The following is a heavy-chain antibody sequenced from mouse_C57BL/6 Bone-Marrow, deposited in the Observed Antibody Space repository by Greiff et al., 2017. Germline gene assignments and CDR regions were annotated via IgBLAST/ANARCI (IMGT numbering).Heavy chain of an antibody. J-gene: IGHJ2*01. CDR3: ARTGTPYYVDY. D-gene: IGHD1-1*02. CDR1: GYTFTSSC. CDR2: IDPADSYT. Sequence: QVQLQQPVAELVMPGASVKLSCTASGYTFTSSCMHWVKQRPEQGLEWIGEIDPADSYTKYNQKFKGKSTLTVDTSSSTAYLQLSSLTSEDSAVYYCARTGTPYYVDYWGQGATLTVSS. V-gene: IGHV1-69*01.